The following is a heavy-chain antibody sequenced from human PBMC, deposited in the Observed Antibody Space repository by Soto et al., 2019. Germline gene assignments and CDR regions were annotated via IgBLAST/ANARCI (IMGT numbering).Heavy chain of an antibody. CDR3: AREGASGSHIGY. CDR1: GGTFSSYA. Sequence: QVQLVQSGAEVKKPGSSVKVSCKASGGTFSSYAISWVRQAPGQGLEWMGGIIPIFGTANYAQKFQGRVTITADESTSTAYMELSSLRSEYTAVYYFAREGASGSHIGYWGQGTLVTVSS. CDR2: IIPIFGTA. J-gene: IGHJ4*02. D-gene: IGHD3-22*01. V-gene: IGHV1-69*01.